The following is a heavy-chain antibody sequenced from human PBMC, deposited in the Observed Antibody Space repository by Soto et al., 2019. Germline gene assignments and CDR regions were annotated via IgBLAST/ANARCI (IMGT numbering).Heavy chain of an antibody. D-gene: IGHD6-19*01. V-gene: IGHV4-59*01. CDR2: IYYSGST. CDR1: GGSISSYY. Sequence: SETLSLTXTVSGGSISSYYWSWIRQPPGKGLEWIGYIYYSGSTNYNPSPKSRVTISVDTSKNQFSLKLSSVTAADTAVYYCARDPGYSSGLDYWGQGTLVTVPQ. CDR3: ARDPGYSSGLDY. J-gene: IGHJ4*02.